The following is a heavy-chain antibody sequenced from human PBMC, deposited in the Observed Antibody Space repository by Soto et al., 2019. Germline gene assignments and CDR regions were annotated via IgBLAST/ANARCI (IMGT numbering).Heavy chain of an antibody. Sequence: QVRLQQWGAGLLKPSETLSLTCAVYGGSFSGYYWSWIRQPPGKGLEWIGEINDSGRTNYNPSLKSRVTISVDTSKNPFSLKLSSVTAADTAVYYCARGQATVNGKNWFDPWGQGTLVTVSS. J-gene: IGHJ5*02. D-gene: IGHD4-4*01. CDR2: INDSGRT. CDR3: ARGQATVNGKNWFDP. CDR1: GGSFSGYY. V-gene: IGHV4-34*01.